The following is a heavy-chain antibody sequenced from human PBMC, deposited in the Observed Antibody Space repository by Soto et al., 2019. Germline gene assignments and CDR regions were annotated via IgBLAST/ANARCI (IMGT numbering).Heavy chain of an antibody. CDR3: ATRMPETTMVGIGGENWFDP. CDR1: GDSISSSHW. Sequence: QVQLQESGPGLVKPSGTLSLTCTVSGDSISSSHWWTWVRQPPGKGLEWIGEIFHSGSTNYNPSLKGRVTVSVNKSKNQFSLKLTSVPAADTAGYSCATRMPETTMVGIGGENWFDPWGQGTLVTVSS. CDR2: IFHSGST. J-gene: IGHJ5*02. D-gene: IGHD5-18*01. V-gene: IGHV4-4*02.